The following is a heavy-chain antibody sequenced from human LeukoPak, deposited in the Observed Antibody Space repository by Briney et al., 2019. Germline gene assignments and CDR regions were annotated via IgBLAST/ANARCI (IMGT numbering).Heavy chain of an antibody. CDR1: GGTFSSYA. J-gene: IGHJ6*02. D-gene: IGHD6-19*01. V-gene: IGHV1-69*13. CDR2: IIPIFGTA. Sequence: ASVKISCKASGGTFSSYAISWVRQAPGQGLEWMGGIIPIFGTANYAQKFQGRVTITADESTSTAYMELSSLRSEDTAVYYCARGSWSSGWPYYYYYGMDVWGQGTTVTVSS. CDR3: ARGSWSSGWPYYYYYGMDV.